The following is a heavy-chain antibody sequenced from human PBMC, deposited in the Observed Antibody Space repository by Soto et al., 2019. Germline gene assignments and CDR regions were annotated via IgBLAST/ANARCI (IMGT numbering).Heavy chain of an antibody. CDR3: ANSSSSDAFDI. D-gene: IGHD6-6*01. CDR1: GGSFRGYY. Sequence: SETLSLTCAVYGGSFRGYYWSWIRQPPGKGLEWIGEISHSGSTNYNPSLKSRVTISVDTSKNQFSLKLSSVTAADTAVYYCANSSSSDAFDIWGQGTMVTVSS. J-gene: IGHJ3*02. V-gene: IGHV4-34*01. CDR2: ISHSGST.